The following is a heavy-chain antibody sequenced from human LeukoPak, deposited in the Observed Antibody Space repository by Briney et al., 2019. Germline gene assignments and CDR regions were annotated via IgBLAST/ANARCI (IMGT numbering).Heavy chain of an antibody. J-gene: IGHJ5*02. CDR3: AKEVLDIVATAAWFDP. D-gene: IGHD5-12*01. CDR2: ISGSGGST. CDR1: GFSFSSYA. Sequence: GGSLRLSCAASGFSFSSYAMSWVRQAPGKGLEWVSAISGSGGSTYYADSVKGRFTISRDNSKNTLYLQTNSLRAEDTAVYYCAKEVLDIVATAAWFDPGGQGTLVTVSS. V-gene: IGHV3-23*01.